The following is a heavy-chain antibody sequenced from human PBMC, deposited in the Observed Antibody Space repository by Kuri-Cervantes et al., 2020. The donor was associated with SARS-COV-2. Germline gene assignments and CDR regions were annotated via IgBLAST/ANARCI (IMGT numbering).Heavy chain of an antibody. CDR1: GFTFSNSD. D-gene: IGHD3-22*01. CDR3: ARRSYYYDSSGYYHYLAH. CDR2: IDQDGREQ. V-gene: IGHV3-7*01. J-gene: IGHJ4*02. Sequence: GESLKISCAASGFTFSNSDMTWVRQAPGKGLEWVANIDQDGREQYYVESVKGRFTVSRDNAKSSLYLQMDSLRAEDTAVYYCARRSYYYDSSGYYHYLAHWGQGILVTVSS.